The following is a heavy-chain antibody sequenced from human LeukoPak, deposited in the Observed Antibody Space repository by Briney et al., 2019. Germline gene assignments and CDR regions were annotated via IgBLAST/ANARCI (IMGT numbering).Heavy chain of an antibody. J-gene: IGHJ4*02. Sequence: GGSLRLSCAASGFTFSTSAMTWVRQAPGKGLEWVSGISGSGVTDYADSVKGRFTISRDNSKNTLYLQMNSLRAEDTAVYYCARAYYDYVWGSYRYWGQGTLVTVSS. CDR1: GFTFSTSA. CDR2: ISGSGVT. D-gene: IGHD3-16*02. CDR3: ARAYYDYVWGSYRY. V-gene: IGHV3-23*01.